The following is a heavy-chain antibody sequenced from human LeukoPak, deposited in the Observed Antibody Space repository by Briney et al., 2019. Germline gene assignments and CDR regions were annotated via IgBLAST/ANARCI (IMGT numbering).Heavy chain of an antibody. CDR3: ANSAGQLWFFLDY. Sequence: PGGSLRLSCAASGFTFSSYAMSWVRQAPGKGLERVSAISGSGGSTYYADSVKGRFTISRDNSKNTLYLQMNSLRAEDTALYYCANSAGQLWFFLDYWGQGTLVTVSS. J-gene: IGHJ4*02. V-gene: IGHV3-23*01. CDR2: ISGSGGST. D-gene: IGHD5-18*01. CDR1: GFTFSSYA.